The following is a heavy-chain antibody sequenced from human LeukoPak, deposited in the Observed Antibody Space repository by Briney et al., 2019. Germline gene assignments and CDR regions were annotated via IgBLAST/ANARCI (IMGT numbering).Heavy chain of an antibody. Sequence: SETLSLTCSVSAGSITSFYWGWIRQPPGKGLEWIGYIFYTGSTNYNPSLKSRVTISLDKSKNQFFLKLSSVTAADTAMYYCARRTSNGWPSENAFDIWGQGTMVTVSS. D-gene: IGHD6-19*01. CDR1: AGSITSFY. J-gene: IGHJ3*02. CDR2: IFYTGST. CDR3: ARRTSNGWPSENAFDI. V-gene: IGHV4-59*01.